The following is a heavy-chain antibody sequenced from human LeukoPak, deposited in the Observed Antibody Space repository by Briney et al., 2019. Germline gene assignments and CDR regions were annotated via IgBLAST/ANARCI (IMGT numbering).Heavy chain of an antibody. CDR2: IYPSGST. J-gene: IGHJ4*01. CDR3: ARGGDAYKQGQ. V-gene: IGHV4-34*01. D-gene: IGHD5-24*01. Sequence: SETLSLTCAGHGGSFSGYYWSWIRQPPGKGLEWIGEIYPSGSTDYNPSLKGRVTISPDTSKTQFFLKMNSVAAADTAVYYCARGGDAYKQGQWGHGTLVTVSS. CDR1: GGSFSGYY.